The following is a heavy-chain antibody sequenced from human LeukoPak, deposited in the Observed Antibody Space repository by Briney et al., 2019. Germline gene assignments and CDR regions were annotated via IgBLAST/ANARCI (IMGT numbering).Heavy chain of an antibody. CDR2: ISYSGGTT. J-gene: IGHJ3*02. CDR1: GFTFSSYA. CDR3: AKGGQMMVEVARRGAFDI. D-gene: IGHD1-1*01. Sequence: GASLRLSCAASGFTFSSYAMSWVRQAPGKGLEWVSGISYSGGTTYYADSVKGRFTISRDNSKNTLYLQMNSLRAEDTAVYYCAKGGQMMVEVARRGAFDIWGQGKMVTVSS. V-gene: IGHV3-23*01.